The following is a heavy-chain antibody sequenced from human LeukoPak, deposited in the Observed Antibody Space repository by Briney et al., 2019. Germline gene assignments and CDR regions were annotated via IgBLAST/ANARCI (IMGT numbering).Heavy chain of an antibody. D-gene: IGHD3-22*01. CDR2: IYYSASI. CDR1: GGSISTITYY. V-gene: IGHV4-39*07. Sequence: SETLSLTCTVSGGSISTITYYWGWVRQSPEKGLEWLATIYYSASIYYSPSLKSRLTISIDTSKNQISLKLNSVTAADTAVYYCARFYYYDSSGYYPRYFDHWGPGTLVTVSS. CDR3: ARFYYYDSSGYYPRYFDH. J-gene: IGHJ4*02.